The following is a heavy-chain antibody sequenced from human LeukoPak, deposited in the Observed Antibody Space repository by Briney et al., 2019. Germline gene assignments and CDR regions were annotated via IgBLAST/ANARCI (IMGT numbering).Heavy chain of an antibody. CDR3: ARGRFLAWSPPVVADTDFDY. CDR2: INHSGST. V-gene: IGHV4-34*01. J-gene: IGHJ4*02. CDR1: GGSFIGYY. Sequence: SETLSLTCAVYGGSFIGYYWSWIRQPPGKGLEWIGEINHSGSTNYNPSLKSRVTISVDTSKNQFSLKLSSVTAADTAVYYCARGRFLAWSPPVVADTDFDYWGQGTLVTVSS. D-gene: IGHD3-3*01.